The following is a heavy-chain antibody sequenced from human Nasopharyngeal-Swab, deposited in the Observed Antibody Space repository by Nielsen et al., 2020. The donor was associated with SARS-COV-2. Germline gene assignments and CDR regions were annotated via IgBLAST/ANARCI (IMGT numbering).Heavy chain of an antibody. Sequence: GESLKISCAASGFTFDDYGMSWVRQAPGKGLEWVSGINWNGGSTGYADSVKGRFTISRDNAKNSLYLQMNSLRAEDTAVYYCARVGVVIAHYYYYGMDVWGQGATVTGSS. CDR2: INWNGGST. V-gene: IGHV3-20*04. CDR1: GFTFDDYG. CDR3: ARVGVVIAHYYYYGMDV. D-gene: IGHD2-21*01. J-gene: IGHJ6*02.